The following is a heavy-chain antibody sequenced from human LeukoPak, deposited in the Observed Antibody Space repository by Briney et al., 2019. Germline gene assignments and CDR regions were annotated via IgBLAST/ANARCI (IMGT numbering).Heavy chain of an antibody. V-gene: IGHV4-39*01. J-gene: IGHJ6*03. Sequence: SETLSLTCTVSGGSISSRSYYWGWIRQPPGKGLEWIGSIYYSGSTYYNPSFQSRVTISVDTSKNQFSLQLNSVTAADTAVYYCASFYCSGGSCYQYFSYYYMDVWGKGTTVTISS. CDR2: IYYSGST. CDR3: ASFYCSGGSCYQYFSYYYMDV. D-gene: IGHD2-15*01. CDR1: GGSISSRSYY.